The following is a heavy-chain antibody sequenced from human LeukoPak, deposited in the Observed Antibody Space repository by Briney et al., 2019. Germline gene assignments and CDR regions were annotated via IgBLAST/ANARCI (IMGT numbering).Heavy chain of an antibody. D-gene: IGHD3-10*01. Sequence: ASVKVSCKASGYTFTSYDINWVRQATGQGLEWMGWMSPNSGNTGYAQKFQGRVTMTRNTSISTAYMELSSLRSEDTAVHYCARGKARRELANWFDPWGQGTLVTVSS. CDR1: GYTFTSYD. J-gene: IGHJ5*02. V-gene: IGHV1-8*01. CDR2: MSPNSGNT. CDR3: ARGKARRELANWFDP.